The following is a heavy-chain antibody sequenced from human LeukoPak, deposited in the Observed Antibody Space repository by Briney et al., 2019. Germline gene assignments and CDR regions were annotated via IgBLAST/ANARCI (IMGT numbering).Heavy chain of an antibody. CDR2: MPSDGIKS. CDR3: AKDLGRYRNNFFDY. V-gene: IGHV3-30*02. D-gene: IGHD1-26*01. J-gene: IGHJ4*02. Sequence: GGSLRLSCATSGFTFRMSGVHWVRQAPGKGLEWVALMPSDGIKSYYADSVKGRFTVSRDDSKNTLYLQMNSLRADDTAVYYCAKDLGRYRNNFFDYWGQGNLVTVSS. CDR1: GFTFRMSG.